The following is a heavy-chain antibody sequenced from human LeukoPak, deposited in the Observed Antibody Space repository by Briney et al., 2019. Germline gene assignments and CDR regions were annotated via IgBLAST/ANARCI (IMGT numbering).Heavy chain of an antibody. J-gene: IGHJ4*02. CDR3: VRDPPIAVAAFDY. V-gene: IGHV3-7*01. CDR1: GFTFSSYW. D-gene: IGHD6-19*01. CDR2: IKQDGSEK. Sequence: PGGSLRLSCAASGFTFSSYWMSWVRQAPGKGLEWVANIKQDGSEKYYVDSVKGRFTISRDNAENSLYLQMNSLRAEDTAVYYCVRDPPIAVAAFDYWGQGTLVTVSS.